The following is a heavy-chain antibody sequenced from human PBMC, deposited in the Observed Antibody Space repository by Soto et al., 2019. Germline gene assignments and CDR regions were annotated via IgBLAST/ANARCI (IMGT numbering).Heavy chain of an antibody. D-gene: IGHD3-3*01. V-gene: IGHV3-23*01. Sequence: PGGSLRVSCAASGFTFSSYAMSWVRQAPGKGLEWVSAISGSGGSTYYADSVKGRFTISRDNSKNTLYLQMNSLRAEDTAVYYCAKGSVWSGYYYYYYGMDVWGQGTTVTVSS. CDR3: AKGSVWSGYYYYYYGMDV. J-gene: IGHJ6*02. CDR1: GFTFSSYA. CDR2: ISGSGGST.